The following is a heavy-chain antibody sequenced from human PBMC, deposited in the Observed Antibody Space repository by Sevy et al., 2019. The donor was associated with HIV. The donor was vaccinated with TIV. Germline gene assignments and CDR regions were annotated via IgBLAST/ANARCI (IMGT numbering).Heavy chain of an antibody. CDR1: RFSFNGYG. J-gene: IGHJ5*02. Sequence: GGSLRLSCAASRFSFNGYGMHWVRQAPGKGLEWVAFIRYDGSNKYYADSVKGRFTISRDDSKNTLYLQMNSLRAEDPALYYCARGTPAFCTGGVCFNWFDPWGQGTLVTVSS. D-gene: IGHD2-8*02. CDR2: IRYDGSNK. V-gene: IGHV3-30*02. CDR3: ARGTPAFCTGGVCFNWFDP.